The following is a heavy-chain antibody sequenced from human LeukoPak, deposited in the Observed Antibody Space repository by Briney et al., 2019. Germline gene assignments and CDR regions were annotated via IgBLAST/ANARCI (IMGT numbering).Heavy chain of an antibody. J-gene: IGHJ4*02. CDR3: GKVAVLTRERGYYFDY. Sequence: GGSLRLSCAATGFSFSSYSMSWVRQAPGKGLEWVSYISSSSSYIYYADSVTGRFTISRDNAKNSLYLQMNSLRVEDTAVYYCGKVAVLTRERGYYFDYWGQGALVTVSS. CDR1: GFSFSSYS. D-gene: IGHD1-26*01. V-gene: IGHV3-21*01. CDR2: ISSSSSYI.